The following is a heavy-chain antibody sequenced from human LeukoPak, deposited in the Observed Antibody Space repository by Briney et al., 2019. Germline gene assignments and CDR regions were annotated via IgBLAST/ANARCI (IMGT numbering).Heavy chain of an antibody. V-gene: IGHV1-46*01. Sequence: EASVKVSCKASGYTFTSYYMHWVRQAPGQGLEWMGIINPSGGSTSYAQKFQGRVTMTRDMSTSTVYMELNSLRSEDTAVYYCARDRDDSSGYWMSEAFDIWGQGTMVTVSS. J-gene: IGHJ3*02. CDR1: GYTFTSYY. D-gene: IGHD3-22*01. CDR2: INPSGGST. CDR3: ARDRDDSSGYWMSEAFDI.